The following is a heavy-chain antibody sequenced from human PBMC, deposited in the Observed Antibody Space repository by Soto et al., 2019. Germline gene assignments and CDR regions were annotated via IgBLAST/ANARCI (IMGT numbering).Heavy chain of an antibody. CDR1: GFTFSSYA. CDR2: ISYDGSNK. D-gene: IGHD5-18*01. V-gene: IGHV3-30-3*01. Sequence: GGSLRLSCAASGFTFSSYAMHWVRQAPGKGLEWVAVISYDGSNKYYADSVKGRFTISRDNSKNTLYLQMNSLRAEDTAVYYCARDGITAMGRNDAFDIWGQGTMVTVSS. CDR3: ARDGITAMGRNDAFDI. J-gene: IGHJ3*02.